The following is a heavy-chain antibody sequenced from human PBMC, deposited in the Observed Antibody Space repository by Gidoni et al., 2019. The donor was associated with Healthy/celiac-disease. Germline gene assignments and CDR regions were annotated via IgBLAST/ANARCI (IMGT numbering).Heavy chain of an antibody. CDR1: GFTFSSYW. CDR2: IKQDGSEK. CDR3: ARDQNDYDILTGRPDY. Sequence: EVQLVESGGGLVQPGGSLRLSCAASGFTFSSYWMSWVRQAPGKGLEWVANIKQDGSEKYYVDSVKGRFTISRDNAKNSLYLQMNSLRAEDTAVYYCARDQNDYDILTGRPDYWGQGTLVTVSP. D-gene: IGHD3-9*01. J-gene: IGHJ4*02. V-gene: IGHV3-7*01.